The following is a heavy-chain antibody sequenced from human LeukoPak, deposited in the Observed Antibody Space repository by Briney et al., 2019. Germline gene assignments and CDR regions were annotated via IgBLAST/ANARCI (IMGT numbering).Heavy chain of an antibody. V-gene: IGHV4-34*01. CDR1: GGSFSGYY. CDR3: ALVLRFLEWSTVDDGMDV. CDR2: INHSGST. Sequence: SETLSLTCAVYGGSFSGYYWSWIRRPPGKGLEWIGEINHSGSTNYNPSLKSRVTISVDTSKDQFSLKLSSVTAADTAVYYCALVLRFLEWSTVDDGMDVWGQGTTVTVSS. J-gene: IGHJ6*02. D-gene: IGHD3-3*01.